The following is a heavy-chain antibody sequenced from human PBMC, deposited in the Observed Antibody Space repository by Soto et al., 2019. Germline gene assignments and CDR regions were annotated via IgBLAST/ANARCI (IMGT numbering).Heavy chain of an antibody. V-gene: IGHV1-69*01. CDR2: IIPIFGTA. Sequence: QVQLVQSGAEVKKPGSSVKVSCKASGGTFSSYAICWVRQAPGQGLEWMGGIIPIFGTANYAQQFQGRVTITADESTSTAYIELSRRRSEDTAVYYCESSHSSSWYSAYYYGMDVWGQGATVTVSS. J-gene: IGHJ6*02. CDR3: ESSHSSSWYSAYYYGMDV. CDR1: GGTFSSYA. D-gene: IGHD6-13*01.